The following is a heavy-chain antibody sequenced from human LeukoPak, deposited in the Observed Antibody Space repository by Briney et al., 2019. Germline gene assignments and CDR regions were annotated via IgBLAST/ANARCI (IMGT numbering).Heavy chain of an antibody. V-gene: IGHV1-69*13. CDR1: GGTFSSYA. J-gene: IGHJ2*01. D-gene: IGHD7-27*01. CDR2: IIPIFGTA. Sequence: ASVKVSCKASGGTFSSYAISWVRQAPGQGLEWMGGIIPIFGTANYAQKFQGRVTITADEPTSTAYMELSSLRSEDTAVYYCARNWGSGWYFDLWGRGTLVTVSS. CDR3: ARNWGSGWYFDL.